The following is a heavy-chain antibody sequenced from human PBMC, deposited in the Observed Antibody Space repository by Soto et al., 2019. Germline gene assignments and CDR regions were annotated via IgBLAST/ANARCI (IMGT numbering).Heavy chain of an antibody. J-gene: IGHJ6*03. CDR3: ARMLRYFDRLYYYYYMDV. D-gene: IGHD3-9*01. V-gene: IGHV1-8*01. CDR1: GYTFTSYD. CDR2: MNPNSGNT. Sequence: EASVKVSRKASGYTFTSYDINWVRQATGQGLEWMGWMNPNSGNTGYAQKFQGRVTMTRNTSISTAYMELSSLRSEDTAVYYCARMLRYFDRLYYYYYMDVWGKGTTVTVSS.